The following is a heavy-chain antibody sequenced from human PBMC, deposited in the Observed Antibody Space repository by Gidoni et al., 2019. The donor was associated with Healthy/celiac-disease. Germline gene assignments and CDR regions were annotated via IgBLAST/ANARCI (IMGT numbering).Heavy chain of an antibody. CDR2: ISWDGAST. CDR1: GFTFDDYT. V-gene: IGHV3-43*01. J-gene: IGHJ6*02. CDR3: AKARYSSGWYGYYYYYGMDV. D-gene: IGHD6-19*01. Sequence: EVQLVESVGVVVPPGGFLSLSCAASGFTFDDYTIHWFRQAPGKGLEWVSLISWDGASTYYADSVKGRFTISRDNSKNSLYLQMNSLRTEDTALYYCAKARYSSGWYGYYYYYGMDVWGQGTTVTVSS.